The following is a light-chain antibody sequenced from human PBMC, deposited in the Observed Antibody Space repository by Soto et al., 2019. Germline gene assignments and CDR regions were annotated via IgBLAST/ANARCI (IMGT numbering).Light chain of an antibody. Sequence: IPMTTSPSAMYAAVGDRVTITCRASQGISNYLAWFQQKPGKVPKRLIYKASSLESGVPSRFSGSGSGTESTLTISSLQPDDFTTYYCQQSNTHPLTFGQGTRLEVK. CDR2: KAS. CDR1: QGISNY. V-gene: IGKV1-17*03. J-gene: IGKJ5*01. CDR3: QQSNTHPLT.